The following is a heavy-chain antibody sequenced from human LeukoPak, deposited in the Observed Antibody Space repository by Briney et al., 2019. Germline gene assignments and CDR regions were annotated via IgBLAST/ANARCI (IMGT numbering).Heavy chain of an antibody. CDR2: MNPNSGNT. CDR3: AREDFYDSGSNDY. D-gene: IGHD3-22*01. Sequence: ASVKVSCKASGYTFTSYDINWVRQATGQGLEWMGWMNPNSGNTGYAQKFQGRVTITRNTSISTAYMELSSLRSEDTALYYCAREDFYDSGSNDYWGQGTLVTVSS. V-gene: IGHV1-8*01. CDR1: GYTFTSYD. J-gene: IGHJ4*02.